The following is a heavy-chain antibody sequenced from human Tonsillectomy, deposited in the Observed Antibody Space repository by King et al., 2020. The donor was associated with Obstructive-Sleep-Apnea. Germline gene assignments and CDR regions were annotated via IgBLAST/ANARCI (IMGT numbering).Heavy chain of an antibody. V-gene: IGHV3-30-3*01. J-gene: IGHJ2*01. CDR1: GFTFRSYA. CDR2: ISFEGSNK. CDR3: ASGTGDTSVYYDYWYFAL. Sequence: VQLVESGGGVVQPGRSLRLSCAASGFTFRSYAMHWVRQAPGKGLEWVALISFEGSNKYYADSVRGRFTISRDNSKNTLYLQMNILRAEDTAVYYCASGTGDTSVYYDYWYFALWGRGTLVTVSS. D-gene: IGHD3-22*01.